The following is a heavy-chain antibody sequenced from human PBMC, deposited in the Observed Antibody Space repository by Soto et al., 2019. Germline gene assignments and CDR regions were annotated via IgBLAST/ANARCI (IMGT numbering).Heavy chain of an antibody. J-gene: IGHJ4*02. V-gene: IGHV3-23*01. CDR2: ISDSGGTT. CDR3: VLPSGGCGSEVCYAALFDN. D-gene: IGHD2-21*01. CDR1: GFPFSSRA. Sequence: EVQLLESGGGLVQPGGSLRLSCAASGFPFSSRALGWVRQAPGKGPEWVSGISDSGGTTYHADSVQGRFTIARDNSKNTIYLEMNSLRAEDTAVYFCVLPSGGCGSEVCYAALFDNWGQGVPVTVSS.